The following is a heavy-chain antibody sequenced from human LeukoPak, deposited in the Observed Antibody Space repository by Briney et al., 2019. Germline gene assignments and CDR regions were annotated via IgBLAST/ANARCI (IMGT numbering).Heavy chain of an antibody. CDR2: INPNSGDT. CDR3: ARVDSGHDYGPS. J-gene: IGHJ3*01. Sequence: ASVKVSCKASGYTFTAYYMHWVRQVPGQGLEWMGRINPNSGDTDYAQKFQGRVIITRDTSISTAYMEVSRLGSDDTAVYYCARVDSGHDYGPSWGQGTTVTVSS. D-gene: IGHD5-12*01. CDR1: GYTFTAYY. V-gene: IGHV1-2*06.